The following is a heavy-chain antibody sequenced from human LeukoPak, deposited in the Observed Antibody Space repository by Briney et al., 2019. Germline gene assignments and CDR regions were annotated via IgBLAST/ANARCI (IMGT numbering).Heavy chain of an antibody. V-gene: IGHV1-8*01. CDR3: ARADAPDYSYYMDV. CDR2: MNPNSGNT. Sequence: ASVTVSCKYSVYTFTRYDINGVRPATGRGGEWMGWMNPNSGNTGYAQNFQGRVTMTRNASISTAYMELSSLRSEHTAVYYCARADAPDYSYYMDVWGKATTVTVSS. CDR1: VYTFTRYD. J-gene: IGHJ6*03.